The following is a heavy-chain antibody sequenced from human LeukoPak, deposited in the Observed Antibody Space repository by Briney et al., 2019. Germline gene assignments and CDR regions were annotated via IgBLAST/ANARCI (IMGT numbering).Heavy chain of an antibody. D-gene: IGHD2-2*01. V-gene: IGHV1-3*01. CDR1: GYTFTSYA. CDR3: ARSQGEYQLPYFDY. Sequence: GASVKVSCKASGYTFTSYAMHWVRQAPGQRLEWMGWINAGNGDTKYSQKFQGRVTITRDTSASTAYMELSSLRSEDTAVYYCARSQGEYQLPYFDYWGQGTLVTVSS. J-gene: IGHJ4*02. CDR2: INAGNGDT.